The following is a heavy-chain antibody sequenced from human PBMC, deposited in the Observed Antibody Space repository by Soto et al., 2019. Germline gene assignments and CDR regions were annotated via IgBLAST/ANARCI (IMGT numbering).Heavy chain of an antibody. J-gene: IGHJ5*02. Sequence: ASVKVSCKASGYTFTGYYMHWVRQAPGQGLEWMGWINPNSGGTNYAQEFQGRVTMTRDTSISTAYMELSRLRSDDTAVYYCARDGGRLRYFDYPHLRNNWFDPWGQGTLVNVSS. CDR1: GYTFTGYY. D-gene: IGHD3-9*01. CDR2: INPNSGGT. V-gene: IGHV1-2*02. CDR3: ARDGGRLRYFDYPHLRNNWFDP.